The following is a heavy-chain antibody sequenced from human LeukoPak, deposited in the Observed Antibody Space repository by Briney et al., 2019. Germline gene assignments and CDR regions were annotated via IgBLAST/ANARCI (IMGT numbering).Heavy chain of an antibody. Sequence: GGSLRLSCAASGFTFSSYAMHWVRQAPGKGLEWVAVLSYAGTNTYYADSVKGRFTISRDNSKDTLYLQMNSLRAEDTAVYHCAKGHCSSTSCYIDPWGQGTLVTVSS. J-gene: IGHJ5*02. CDR2: LSYAGTNT. V-gene: IGHV3-30*18. D-gene: IGHD2-2*02. CDR3: AKGHCSSTSCYIDP. CDR1: GFTFSSYA.